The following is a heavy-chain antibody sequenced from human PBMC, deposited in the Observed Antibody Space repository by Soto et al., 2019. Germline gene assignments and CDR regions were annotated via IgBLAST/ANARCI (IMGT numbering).Heavy chain of an antibody. V-gene: IGHV1-69*13. CDR3: ARDPSVRDGYSYFDF. J-gene: IGHJ4*02. CDR2: IIPIFGTA. CDR1: GGTVSSYA. Sequence: SVKVSCKASGGTVSSYAISWVRQAPGQGPEWMGGIIPIFGTANYAQKFQGRVTITADESTSTAYMELSSLRSEDTAVYYCARDPSVRDGYSYFDFWGQGTLVTVSS. D-gene: IGHD5-12*01.